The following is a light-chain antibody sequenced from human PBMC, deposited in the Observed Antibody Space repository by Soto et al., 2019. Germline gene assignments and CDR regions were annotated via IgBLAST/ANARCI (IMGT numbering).Light chain of an antibody. CDR1: QSISSY. J-gene: IGKJ4*01. Sequence: DIQITQSPSSLSSSVGDRVTITCRASQSISSYLNWYQQKPGKAPKLLIYAASSLQSGVPSRFSGSGSGTDFTLTISSLQPEDFVTYYCQQSYSTPLTFGGGTKADIK. V-gene: IGKV1-39*01. CDR3: QQSYSTPLT. CDR2: AAS.